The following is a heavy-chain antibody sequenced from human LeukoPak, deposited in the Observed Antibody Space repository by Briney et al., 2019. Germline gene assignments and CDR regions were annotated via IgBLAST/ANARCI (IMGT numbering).Heavy chain of an antibody. V-gene: IGHV1-8*03. D-gene: IGHD3-3*01. CDR3: ARGRKYYDFWSGSFNWFDP. J-gene: IGHJ5*02. CDR2: MNPNSGNT. Sequence: ASVKVSCKASGYTFTSYDINWVRQATGQGLEWMGWMNPNSGNTGYAQKFQGRVTITRNTSISTAYMELSSLGSEDTAVYYCARGRKYYDFWSGSFNWFDPWGQGTLVTVSS. CDR1: GYTFTSYD.